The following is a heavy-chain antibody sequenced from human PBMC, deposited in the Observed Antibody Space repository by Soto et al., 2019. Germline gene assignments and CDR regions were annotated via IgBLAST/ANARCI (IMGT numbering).Heavy chain of an antibody. J-gene: IGHJ4*02. V-gene: IGHV4-34*01. CDR1: GGSFSGYY. CDR3: AVTYYDFWSGYSLADY. CDR2: SNHSGST. D-gene: IGHD3-3*01. Sequence: SETLSLTCAVYGGSFSGYYWGWIRQPPGKGLEWIGESNHSGSTNYNPSLKSRVTISVDTSKNQFSLKLSSVTAADTAVYYCAVTYYDFWSGYSLADYWGQGTLVTVS.